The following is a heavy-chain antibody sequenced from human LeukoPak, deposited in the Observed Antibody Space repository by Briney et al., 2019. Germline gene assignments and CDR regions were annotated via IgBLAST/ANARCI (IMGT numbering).Heavy chain of an antibody. CDR1: GGSISSYY. V-gene: IGHV4-59*01. CDR2: IYYSGST. CDR3: ARHPYFSSSYYYYYGMDV. J-gene: IGHJ6*02. D-gene: IGHD6-6*01. Sequence: PSETLSLTCTVSGGSISSYYWSWIRQPPGKGLEWIGYIYYSGSTNYNPSLKSRVTMSVDTSKNQFSLKLSSVTAADTAVYYCARHPYFSSSYYYYYGMDVWGQGTTVTVSS.